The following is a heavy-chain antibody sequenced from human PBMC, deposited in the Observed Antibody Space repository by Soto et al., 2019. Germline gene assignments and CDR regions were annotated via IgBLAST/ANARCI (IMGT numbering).Heavy chain of an antibody. Sequence: ASVKVSCKASGGTFSSYAISWVRQAPGQGLEWMGGIIPIFGTANYAQKFQGRVTITADESTSTAYMELSSLRSEDTAVYYCAINQFLEWLQPMNYYGMDVWGPGTPVTVSS. CDR3: AINQFLEWLQPMNYYGMDV. CDR2: IIPIFGTA. V-gene: IGHV1-69*13. J-gene: IGHJ6*02. CDR1: GGTFSSYA. D-gene: IGHD3-3*01.